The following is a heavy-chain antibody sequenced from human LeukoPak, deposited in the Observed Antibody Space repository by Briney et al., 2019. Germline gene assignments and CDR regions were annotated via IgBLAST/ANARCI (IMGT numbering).Heavy chain of an antibody. CDR1: EDSYSTSGVA. J-gene: IGHJ3*01. Sequence: SQTLSLTCAMSEDSYSTSGVAWNWVRQSPSRGLEWLGRTYYTSKWNTDYAVSVKSRIVVNPDTSKNQFSLQLNSVTSEDTAVYYCARGRASAFDVWGQSTMVTVSS. V-gene: IGHV6-1*01. CDR2: TYYTSKWNT. CDR3: ARGRASAFDV. D-gene: IGHD6-25*01.